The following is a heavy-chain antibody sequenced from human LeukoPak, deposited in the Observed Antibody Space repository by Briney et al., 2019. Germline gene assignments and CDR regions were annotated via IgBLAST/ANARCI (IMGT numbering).Heavy chain of an antibody. CDR2: IYHSGST. CDR3: AKSPGRLRFGYFDY. V-gene: IGHV4-34*01. CDR1: GGSFSGYY. Sequence: SETLSLTCAVYGGSFSGYYWSWIRQPPGKGLEWIGYIYHSGSTYYNPSLKSRVTISVDRSKNQFSLKLSSVTAEDTAVYYCAKSPGRLRFGYFDYWGQGTLVTVSS. D-gene: IGHD5-12*01. J-gene: IGHJ4*02.